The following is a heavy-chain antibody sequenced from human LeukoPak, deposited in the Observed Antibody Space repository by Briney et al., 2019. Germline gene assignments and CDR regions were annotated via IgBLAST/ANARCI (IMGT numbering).Heavy chain of an antibody. CDR3: ARGTAGYHSSYFDY. D-gene: IGHD3-16*02. Sequence: GGSLRLSCAASGFTFSSYWMSWVRQAPGKGLEWVANIKQDGSEKYYVDSVKGRFTISRDNAKNSLYLQMNSLRAEDTAVYYCARGTAGYHSSYFDYWGQGTLVTVSS. CDR2: IKQDGSEK. V-gene: IGHV3-7*01. J-gene: IGHJ4*02. CDR1: GFTFSSYW.